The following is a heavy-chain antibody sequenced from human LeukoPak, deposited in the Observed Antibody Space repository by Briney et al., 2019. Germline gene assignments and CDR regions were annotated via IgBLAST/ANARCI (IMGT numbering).Heavy chain of an antibody. D-gene: IGHD1-1*01. CDR2: IRSKAYGGTT. CDR1: GFTFGDYA. V-gene: IGHV3-49*03. CDR3: TRAPGTTGSPSYYYGMDV. J-gene: IGHJ6*02. Sequence: GGSLRLSCTASGFTFGDYAMSWFRQAPGKGLEWVGFIRSKAYGGTTEYAASVKGRFTISRDDSKSIAYLQMNSLKTEDTAVYYCTRAPGTTGSPSYYYGMDVWGQGTPVTVSS.